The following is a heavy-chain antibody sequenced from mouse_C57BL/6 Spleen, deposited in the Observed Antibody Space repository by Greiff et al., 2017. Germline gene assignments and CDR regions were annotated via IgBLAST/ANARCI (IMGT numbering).Heavy chain of an antibody. CDR1: GYTFTDYY. CDR3: ARSYGNYEGGAMDY. J-gene: IGHJ4*01. CDR2: INPNNGGT. V-gene: IGHV1-26*01. D-gene: IGHD2-10*02. Sequence: EVQLQQSGPELVKPGASVKISCKASGYTFTDYYMNWVKQSPGQSLEWIGYINPNNGGTSYNQKFKGKATLTVDKSSSTAYMELRSLTSEDSAVYYGARSYGNYEGGAMDYWGQGTSVTVSS.